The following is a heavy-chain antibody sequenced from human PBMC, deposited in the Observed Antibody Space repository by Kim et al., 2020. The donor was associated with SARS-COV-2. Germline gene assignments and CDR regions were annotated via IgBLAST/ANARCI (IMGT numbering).Heavy chain of an antibody. Sequence: SGPTLVNPTQTLTLTCTFSGFSLSTSGMCVSWIRQPPGKALEWLALIDWDDDKYYSTSLKTRLTISKDTSKNQVVLTMTNMDPVDTATYYCARIIIGNYSSSWFFDYWGQGTLVTVSS. CDR2: IDWDDDK. CDR1: GFSLSTSGMC. D-gene: IGHD6-13*01. J-gene: IGHJ4*02. CDR3: ARIIIGNYSSSWFFDY. V-gene: IGHV2-70*01.